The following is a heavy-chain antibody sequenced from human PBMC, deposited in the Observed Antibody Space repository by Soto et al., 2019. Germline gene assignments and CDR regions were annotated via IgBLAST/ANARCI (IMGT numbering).Heavy chain of an antibody. D-gene: IGHD2-2*01. CDR3: GRQPGNCGSTTWFGYYSVDV. CDR2: IYYSGST. Sequence: ETLSLTCSVSGGSISSSSYSWGWIRQPPGKGLEWIGTIYYSGSTHYNPSLEGRVAISADTPNNQLSLRLSSVTAADTAVYYCGRQPGNCGSTTWFGYYSVDVWGQGTTVTVSS. CDR1: GGSISSSSYS. V-gene: IGHV4-39*01. J-gene: IGHJ6*02.